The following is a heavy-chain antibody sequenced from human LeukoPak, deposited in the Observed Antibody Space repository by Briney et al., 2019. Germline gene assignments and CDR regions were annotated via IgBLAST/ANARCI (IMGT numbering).Heavy chain of an antibody. J-gene: IGHJ4*02. CDR1: GFTFSTYW. V-gene: IGHV3-7*01. CDR2: IKQDGSDK. Sequence: QPGGSLRLSCVASGFTFSTYWMSWVRQAPGKGLEWVANIKQDGSDKYCVDSVEGRFTISRDNAKNSLYLQMNSLRADDMAVYYCARGATTVTPKHFDYWGQGTLVTVSS. CDR3: ARGATTVTPKHFDY. D-gene: IGHD4-17*01.